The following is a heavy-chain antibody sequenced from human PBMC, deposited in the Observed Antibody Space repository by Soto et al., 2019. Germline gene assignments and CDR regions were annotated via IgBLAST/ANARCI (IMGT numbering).Heavy chain of an antibody. CDR3: ARDLELNWFDP. V-gene: IGHV4-30-4*01. J-gene: IGHJ5*02. D-gene: IGHD1-26*01. CDR2: IYYGGST. CDR1: GGSISSGDYY. Sequence: SETLSLTCTVSGGSISSGDYYWSWIRQPPGKGLEWIGYIYYGGSTYYNPSLKSRVTISVDTSKNQFSLKLSSVTAADTAVYYCARDLELNWFDPWGQGTLVTVSS.